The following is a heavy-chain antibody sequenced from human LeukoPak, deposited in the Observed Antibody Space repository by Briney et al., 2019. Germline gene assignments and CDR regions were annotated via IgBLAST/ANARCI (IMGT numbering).Heavy chain of an antibody. V-gene: IGHV4-31*03. CDR2: IYYSGST. CDR1: GGSISSGGYY. J-gene: IGHJ5*02. D-gene: IGHD4-17*01. Sequence: SETLSLTCTVSGGSISSGGYYWSWIRQHPGKGLEWIGYIYYSGSTYYNPSLKSRVTISVDTSKNQFSLKLSSVTAADTAVYYCARGEVKQTTVNLFDPWGQGTLVTVSS. CDR3: ARGEVKQTTVNLFDP.